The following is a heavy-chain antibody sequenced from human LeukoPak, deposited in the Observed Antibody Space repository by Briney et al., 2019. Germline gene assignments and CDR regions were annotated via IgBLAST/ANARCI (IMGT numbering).Heavy chain of an antibody. CDR2: ISAYNGNT. CDR1: GYTFTSYG. CDR3: ARGGPYCSSTSYNSVYKWFDP. Sequence: ASVKVSCKASGYTFTSYGITWVRQAPGQGLEWMGWISAYNGNTNYAQKLQGRVTMTTDTSTSTAYMELRSLRFDDTAVYYCARGGPYCSSTSYNSVYKWFDPWGQGTLVTVSS. D-gene: IGHD2-2*01. V-gene: IGHV1-18*01. J-gene: IGHJ5*02.